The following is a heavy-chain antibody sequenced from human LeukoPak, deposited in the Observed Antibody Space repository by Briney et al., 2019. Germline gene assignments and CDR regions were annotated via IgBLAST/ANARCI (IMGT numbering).Heavy chain of an antibody. V-gene: IGHV3-11*01. CDR1: GLTFSEYY. D-gene: IGHD6-13*01. J-gene: IGHJ4*02. CDR3: ARDLMGIAYRGAFYY. Sequence: GGSLRLSCAASGLTFSEYYITWIRQAPGKGMEWISYITSSSSTIYYADSVKVRFTISRDNAKNSLYLQMNSLRAEDTAVYYCARDLMGIAYRGAFYYWGQGTLVTVSS. CDR2: ITSSSSTI.